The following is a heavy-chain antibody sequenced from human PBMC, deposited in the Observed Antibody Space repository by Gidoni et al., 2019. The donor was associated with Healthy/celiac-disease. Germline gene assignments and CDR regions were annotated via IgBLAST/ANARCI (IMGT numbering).Heavy chain of an antibody. J-gene: IGHJ4*02. CDR3: AKHTGVQKERRGYFDY. CDR2: ISGSGGST. V-gene: IGHV3-23*01. D-gene: IGHD4-17*01. CDR1: GFPFRSHA. Sequence: EVQLLESGGGLVQPGGSLRLSCAASGFPFRSHAMSWVRQAPGKGLEWVSAISGSGGSTYYADSVKGRFTISRDNSKNTLYLQMNSLRAEDTAVYYCAKHTGVQKERRGYFDYWGQGTLVTVSS.